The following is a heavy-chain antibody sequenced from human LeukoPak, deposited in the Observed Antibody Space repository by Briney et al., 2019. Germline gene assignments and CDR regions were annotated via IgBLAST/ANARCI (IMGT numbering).Heavy chain of an antibody. V-gene: IGHV4-30-2*01. Sequence: PSETLSLTCAVSGGSISSGGYSWSWIRQPPGKGLEWIGYIYHSGSTYYNPSLKSRVTISVDTSKNQFSLKLSSVTAADTAVYYCATDLGGVDYDFGLYYFDYWGQGTLVTVSS. CDR1: GGSISSGGYS. J-gene: IGHJ4*02. CDR2: IYHSGST. CDR3: ATDLGGVDYDFGLYYFDY. D-gene: IGHD3-3*01.